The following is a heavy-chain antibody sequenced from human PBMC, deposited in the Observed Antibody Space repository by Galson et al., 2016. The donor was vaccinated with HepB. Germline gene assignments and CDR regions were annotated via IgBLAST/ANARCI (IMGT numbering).Heavy chain of an antibody. V-gene: IGHV1-2*02. J-gene: IGHJ4*02. CDR3: ARGELLRGGVEDY. CDR2: INPRSGGT. Sequence: SVKVSCKASGYTFTAYSMHWVRQAPGQGLEWMGWINPRSGGTKYAQKFQGRVTMTRDTSISSAYMELSSLRSDDTAVYYCARGELLRGGVEDYWGQGTLVTVSS. D-gene: IGHD1-26*01. CDR1: GYTFTAYS.